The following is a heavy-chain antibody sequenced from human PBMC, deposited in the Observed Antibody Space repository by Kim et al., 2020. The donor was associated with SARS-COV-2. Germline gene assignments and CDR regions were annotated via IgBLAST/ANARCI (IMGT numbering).Heavy chain of an antibody. D-gene: IGHD2-2*01. J-gene: IGHJ4*02. CDR3: ARDGIVVVPAANPWY. V-gene: IGHV3-30*01. Sequence: DSVKGRFTISRDNSKNTLYLQMNSLRAEDTAVYYCARDGIVVVPAANPWYWGQGTLVTVSS.